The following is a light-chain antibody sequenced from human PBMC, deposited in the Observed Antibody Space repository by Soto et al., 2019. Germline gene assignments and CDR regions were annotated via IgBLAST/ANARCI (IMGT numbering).Light chain of an antibody. J-gene: IGKJ1*01. CDR1: QSVSSN. Sequence: EIVMTQSPATLSVSPGERATLSCRASQSVSSNLAWYQQKPGQAPRLLIYATSSRATGVPTRFSGSGSGTDFTLTISSLQSEDFAVYYCQQRNSWPWTFGQGTKVEIK. CDR2: ATS. CDR3: QQRNSWPWT. V-gene: IGKV3-15*01.